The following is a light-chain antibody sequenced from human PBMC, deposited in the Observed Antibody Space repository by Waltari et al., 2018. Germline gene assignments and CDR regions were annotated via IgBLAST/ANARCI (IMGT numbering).Light chain of an antibody. CDR3: QQYYSNPSVT. CDR1: QDISNS. V-gene: IGKV1-8*01. J-gene: IGKJ4*01. Sequence: AIRMTQSPSSLSASTGDRVTITCRASQDISNSVAWYQQKPGEAPKLLIYSESTLQSGVPTRFSGSGSGTEFTLTISCLQSEDFAAYYCQQYYSNPSVTFGGGTQVEIK. CDR2: SES.